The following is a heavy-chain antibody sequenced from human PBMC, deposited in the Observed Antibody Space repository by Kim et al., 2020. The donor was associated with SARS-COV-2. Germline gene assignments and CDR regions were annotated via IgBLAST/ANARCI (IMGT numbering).Heavy chain of an antibody. Sequence: SETLSLTCRVYDGAFNGYCWRWFRQPPGKGLEWIGEINHSGSTNYNPSLQSRVTISIDTSKNQFPLRLSSMTAADTAVYYCARGYYASGFNWFYPWGRGTLVTVSS. CDR2: INHSGST. D-gene: IGHD3-10*01. V-gene: IGHV4-34*01. CDR1: DGAFNGYC. J-gene: IGHJ5*02. CDR3: ARGYYASGFNWFYP.